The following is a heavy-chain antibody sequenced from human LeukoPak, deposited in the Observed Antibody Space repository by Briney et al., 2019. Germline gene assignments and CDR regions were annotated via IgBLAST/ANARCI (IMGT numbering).Heavy chain of an antibody. V-gene: IGHV1-2*02. Sequence: ASVKVSCKASGYTFTGYYMHWVRQAPGQGLEWMGWINPNSGGTNYAQKFQGRVTMTRNTSISTAYMELRSLRSDDTAIYYCARDLNGAYSYEDSWGQGTLVTVSS. CDR2: INPNSGGT. J-gene: IGHJ4*02. CDR1: GYTFTGYY. D-gene: IGHD5-18*01. CDR3: ARDLNGAYSYEDS.